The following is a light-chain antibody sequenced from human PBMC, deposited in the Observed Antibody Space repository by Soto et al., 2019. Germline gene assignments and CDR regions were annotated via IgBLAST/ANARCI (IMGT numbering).Light chain of an antibody. CDR3: SSYTSSSSVV. CDR2: EVS. Sequence: QSALTQPASVSGSPGQSITISCTGTSSDVGGYNYVSWYQQHPGKAPKLMIYEVSNLPSGVSNRFSGSKSGNTASLTISGLQAEDEADYYCSSYTSSSSVVFGGGTKLTVL. CDR1: SSDVGGYNY. J-gene: IGLJ2*01. V-gene: IGLV2-14*01.